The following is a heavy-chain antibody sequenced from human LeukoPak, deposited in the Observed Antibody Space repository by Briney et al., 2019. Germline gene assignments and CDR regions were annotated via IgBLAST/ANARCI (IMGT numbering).Heavy chain of an antibody. CDR3: ARDLEPPTMIVPGHGMDV. CDR1: GYTFTSYG. J-gene: IGHJ6*02. CDR2: ISAYNGNT. D-gene: IGHD3-22*01. Sequence: ASVKVSCKASGYTFTSYGISWVRQAPGQGLEWMGWISAYNGNTNYAQKLQGRVTMTTDTSTSTAYMELRSLRSDDTAVYYCARDLEPPTMIVPGHGMDVWGQGTTVTVPS. V-gene: IGHV1-18*01.